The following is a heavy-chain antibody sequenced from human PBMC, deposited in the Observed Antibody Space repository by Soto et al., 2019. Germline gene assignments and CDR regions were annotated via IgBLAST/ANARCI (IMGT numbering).Heavy chain of an antibody. Sequence: QLRESGPGLVKPSETLSLTCTVSGGSINSNSYYWAWIRQTPGKGLAWIASIYFDGSTYYNPSLKSRVTISVDTSKYQFSLRLTSVTTADTAVYYCAKVMVAATRHTDFDSWGQGTLVTVSS. CDR1: GGSINSNSYY. CDR3: AKVMVAATRHTDFDS. CDR2: IYFDGST. D-gene: IGHD2-15*01. V-gene: IGHV4-39*02. J-gene: IGHJ4*02.